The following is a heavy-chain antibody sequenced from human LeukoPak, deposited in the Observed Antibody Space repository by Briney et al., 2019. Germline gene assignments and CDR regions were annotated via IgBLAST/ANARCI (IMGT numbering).Heavy chain of an antibody. CDR2: ISPHNGKA. CDR3: ARGYSSSWFEVAIPRYF. D-gene: IGHD6-13*01. CDR1: GYTFTNYN. J-gene: IGHJ4*02. Sequence: ASVKVSCKTSGYTFTNYNITWVRQAPGQGLEWMGWISPHNGKANYAQKLQARVTLTTDTSTSTAYMELRSLRSDDTAVYFCARGYSSSWFEVAIPRYFWGQGTLVTVSS. V-gene: IGHV1-18*04.